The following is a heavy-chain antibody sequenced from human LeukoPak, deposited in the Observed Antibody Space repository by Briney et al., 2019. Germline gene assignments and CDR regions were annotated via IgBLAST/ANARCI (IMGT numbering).Heavy chain of an antibody. J-gene: IGHJ4*02. CDR2: ISGSGGST. CDR1: GFTFSSYG. Sequence: PGGSLRLSCAASGFTFSSYGMSWVRRAPGKGLEWVSAISGSGGSTYYADSVKGRFTISRDNSKNTLYLQMNSLRAEDTAVYYCAKDLAQVFQVGATIDYWGQGTLVTVSS. D-gene: IGHD1-26*01. CDR3: AKDLAQVFQVGATIDY. V-gene: IGHV3-23*01.